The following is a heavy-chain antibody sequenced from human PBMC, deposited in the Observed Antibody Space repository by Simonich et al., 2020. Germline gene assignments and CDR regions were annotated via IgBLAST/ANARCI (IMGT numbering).Heavy chain of an antibody. D-gene: IGHD3-10*01. CDR1: GFTFSSYW. V-gene: IGHV3-7*01. Sequence: EVQLVESGGGLVQPGGSLRLSCAASGFTFSSYWMSWVRQAPGKGLEWVANIKQDGSEKYYVDPVKGRFTISRDNAKNSLYLQMNSLRAEDTAVYYCARDREVYGSGSYYNYWGQGTLVTVSS. CDR3: ARDREVYGSGSYYNY. J-gene: IGHJ4*02. CDR2: IKQDGSEK.